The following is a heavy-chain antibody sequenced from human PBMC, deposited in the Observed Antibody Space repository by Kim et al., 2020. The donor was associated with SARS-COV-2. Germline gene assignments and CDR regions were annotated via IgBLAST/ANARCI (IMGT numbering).Heavy chain of an antibody. CDR1: GGTFSSYA. CDR2: IIPIFGTA. D-gene: IGHD2-2*01. V-gene: IGHV1-69*13. J-gene: IGHJ4*02. Sequence: SVKVSCKASGGTFSSYAISWVRQAPGQGLEWMGGIIPIFGTANYAQKFQGRVTITADESTSTAYMELSSLRSEDTAVYYCARERGPAGTASDFDYWGQGTLVTVSS. CDR3: ARERGPAGTASDFDY.